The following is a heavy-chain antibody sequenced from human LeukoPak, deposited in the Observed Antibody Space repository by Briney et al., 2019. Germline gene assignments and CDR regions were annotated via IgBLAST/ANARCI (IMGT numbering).Heavy chain of an antibody. CDR3: ALYSGSHGRYIFDY. D-gene: IGHD3-10*01. J-gene: IGHJ4*02. CDR1: GYTFTGYY. V-gene: IGHV1-2*06. Sequence: GASVKVSCKASGYTFTGYYMHWVRQAPGQGLEWMGRINPNSGGTNYAQKFQGRVTMTRDTSISTAYMELSRLRSDDTAVYYCALYSGSHGRYIFDYWGQGTLVTVSS. CDR2: INPNSGGT.